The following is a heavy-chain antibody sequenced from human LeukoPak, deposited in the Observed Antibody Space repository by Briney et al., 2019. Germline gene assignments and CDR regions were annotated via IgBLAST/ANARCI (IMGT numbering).Heavy chain of an antibody. V-gene: IGHV1-18*01. Sequence: GASVKDSCKASGYTFTSYSISWVRQAPGQGLEWMGWISAYNGNTNYAQKLQGRVTMTTDTSTSTAYMELRSLRSDDTAVYYCARAISSGSYYSRYYYYYMDVWGKGTTVTVSS. CDR3: ARAISSGSYYSRYYYYYMDV. J-gene: IGHJ6*03. D-gene: IGHD3-10*01. CDR2: ISAYNGNT. CDR1: GYTFTSYS.